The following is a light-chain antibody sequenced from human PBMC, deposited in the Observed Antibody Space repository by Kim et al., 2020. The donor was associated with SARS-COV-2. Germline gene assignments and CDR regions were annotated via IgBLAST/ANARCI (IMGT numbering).Light chain of an antibody. Sequence: LGQTVRRQFQGGSLRSYYASWYQQKPGQAPVLVIYGKNNRPSGIPDRFSGSSSGNTTSLTITGAQAEDEADYYCNSRDSSGNHLVFGGGTQLTVL. CDR2: GKN. V-gene: IGLV3-19*01. CDR1: SLRSYY. J-gene: IGLJ3*02. CDR3: NSRDSSGNHLV.